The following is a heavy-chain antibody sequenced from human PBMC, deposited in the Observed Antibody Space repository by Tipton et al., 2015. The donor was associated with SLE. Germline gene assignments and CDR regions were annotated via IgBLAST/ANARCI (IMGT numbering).Heavy chain of an antibody. CDR1: GGSISSSNW. V-gene: IGHV4-4*02. D-gene: IGHD3-10*01. CDR3: ASSLGYYYGSGSYPQFYYFDY. J-gene: IGHJ4*02. Sequence: TLSLTCAVSGGSISSSNWWSWVRQPPGKGLEWIGEIYHSGSTNYNPSLKSRVTISVDKSKNQFSLKLSSVTAADTAVYYCASSLGYYYGSGSYPQFYYFDYWGQGTLVTVSS. CDR2: IYHSGST.